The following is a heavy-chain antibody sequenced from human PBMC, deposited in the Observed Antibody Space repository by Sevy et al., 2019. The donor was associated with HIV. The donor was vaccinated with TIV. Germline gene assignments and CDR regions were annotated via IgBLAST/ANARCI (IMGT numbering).Heavy chain of an antibody. J-gene: IGHJ4*02. Sequence: ETLSLTCAVSGGSFSGYSWDWIRQPPGKGLEWVSTISGSGYATYYADSVKGRFIISRDTSRNTLYLQMNSLRVEDSAVYFCAKDRVTVFGVVVTFDSWGQGTLVTVSS. CDR1: GGSFSGYS. CDR2: ISGSGYAT. V-gene: IGHV3-23*01. D-gene: IGHD3-3*01. CDR3: AKDRVTVFGVVVTFDS.